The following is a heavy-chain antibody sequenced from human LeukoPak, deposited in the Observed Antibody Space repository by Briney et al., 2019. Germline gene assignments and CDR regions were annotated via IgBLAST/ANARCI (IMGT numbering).Heavy chain of an antibody. J-gene: IGHJ4*02. V-gene: IGHV1-18*01. CDR1: GYTFTSYG. D-gene: IGHD3-3*01. CDR3: ERDRRYYDFWSGYQDY. CDR2: ISAYNGNT. Sequence: ASVKVSCKASGYTFTSYGISWVRQAPGQGLEWMGWISAYNGNTNYAQKLQGRVTMTTDTSASTAYMELRSLSSDETAVYYGERDRRYYDFWSGYQDYWGQGTLVTVSS.